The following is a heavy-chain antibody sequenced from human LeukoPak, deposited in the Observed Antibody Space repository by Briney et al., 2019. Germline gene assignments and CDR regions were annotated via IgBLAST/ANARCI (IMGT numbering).Heavy chain of an antibody. Sequence: GESLKISCKGPGYSFTTYWIAWVRQMPGKGLEWMGIINPGDRDTRYSPSYQGQVTISADKSITTAYLQWSSLKASDTAMYYCARSWSSSSPIDYWGQGTLVTVSS. J-gene: IGHJ4*02. CDR3: ARSWSSSSPIDY. V-gene: IGHV5-51*01. D-gene: IGHD6-6*01. CDR1: GYSFTTYW. CDR2: INPGDRDT.